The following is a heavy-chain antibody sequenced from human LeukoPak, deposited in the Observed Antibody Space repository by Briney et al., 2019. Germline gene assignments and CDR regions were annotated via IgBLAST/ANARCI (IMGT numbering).Heavy chain of an antibody. CDR2: IYYSGST. D-gene: IGHD2-15*01. Sequence: PSETLSLTCTVSGGSISSSSYYWGWIRQPPGKGLEWIGSIYYSGSTYYNPSLKSRVTISVDTSKNQFSLKPSSVTAADTAVYYCANEYCSGGSCYQRAYNYYYYGMDVWGQGTTVTVSS. J-gene: IGHJ6*02. CDR1: GGSISSSSYY. CDR3: ANEYCSGGSCYQRAYNYYYYGMDV. V-gene: IGHV4-39*01.